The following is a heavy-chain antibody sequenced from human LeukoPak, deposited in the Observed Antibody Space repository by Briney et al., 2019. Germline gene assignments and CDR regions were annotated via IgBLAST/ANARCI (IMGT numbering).Heavy chain of an antibody. CDR1: GFTFSSYS. J-gene: IGHJ4*02. D-gene: IGHD3-3*01. CDR3: ARDRITIFGVVIPLDY. V-gene: IGHV3-48*01. Sequence: GGSLRLSCAASGFTFSSYSMNCVRQAPGKGLEGVSYISSSSSTIYYADSVKGRFTISRDNAKNSLYLQMNSLRAEDTAVYYCARDRITIFGVVIPLDYWGQGTLVTVSS. CDR2: ISSSSSTI.